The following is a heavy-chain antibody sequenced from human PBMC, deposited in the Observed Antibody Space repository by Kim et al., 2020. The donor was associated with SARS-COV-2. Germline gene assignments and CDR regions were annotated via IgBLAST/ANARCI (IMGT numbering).Heavy chain of an antibody. CDR3: ARGVPGFDDYIWGSYRYTGWSYFDY. CDR1: GGSFSGYY. D-gene: IGHD3-16*02. CDR2: INHSGST. Sequence: SETLSPTCAVYGGSFSGYYWSWIRQPPGKGLEWIGEINHSGSTNYNPSLKSRVTISVDTSKNQFSLKLSSVTAADTAVYYCARGVPGFDDYIWGSYRYTGWSYFDYWGQGTLVTVSS. J-gene: IGHJ4*02. V-gene: IGHV4-34*01.